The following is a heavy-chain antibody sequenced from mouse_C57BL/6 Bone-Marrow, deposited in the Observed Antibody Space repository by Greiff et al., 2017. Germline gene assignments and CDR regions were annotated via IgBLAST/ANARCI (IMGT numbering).Heavy chain of an antibody. Sequence: VMLVESGAELVRPGTSVKVSCKASGYAFTNYLIEWVKQRPGQGLEWIGVINPGSGGTNYNEKFKGKATLTADKSSSTAYMQLSSLTSEDSAVYFCARSFAYWGQGTLVTVSA. CDR2: INPGSGGT. CDR1: GYAFTNYL. J-gene: IGHJ3*01. CDR3: ARSFAY. V-gene: IGHV1-54*01.